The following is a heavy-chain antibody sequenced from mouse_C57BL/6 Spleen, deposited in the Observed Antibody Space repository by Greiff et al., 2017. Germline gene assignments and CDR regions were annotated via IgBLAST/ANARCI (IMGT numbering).Heavy chain of an antibody. Sequence: QVQLQQPGAELVRPGSSVKLSCKASGYTFTSYWMHWVKQRPIQGLEWIGNIDPSDSETHYNQKFKDKATLTVDKSSSTAYMQLSSLTSEDSAVYYCAIPYDGYYVGFAYWGQGTLVTVSA. V-gene: IGHV1-52*01. CDR2: IDPSDSET. D-gene: IGHD2-3*01. CDR1: GYTFTSYW. J-gene: IGHJ3*01. CDR3: AIPYDGYYVGFAY.